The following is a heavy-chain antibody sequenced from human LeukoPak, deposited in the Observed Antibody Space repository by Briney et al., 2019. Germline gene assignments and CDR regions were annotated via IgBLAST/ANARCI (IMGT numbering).Heavy chain of an antibody. CDR3: ARVTFGGVIVIGNYMDV. Sequence: SETLSLTCTVSGGSISSSSYYWGWIRQPPGKGLEWIGSIYYSGSTYYNPSLKSRVTISVDTSKNQSSLKLSSVTAADTAVYYCARVTFGGVIVIGNYMDVWGKGTTVTVSS. J-gene: IGHJ6*03. CDR2: IYYSGST. V-gene: IGHV4-39*07. CDR1: GGSISSSSYY. D-gene: IGHD3-16*02.